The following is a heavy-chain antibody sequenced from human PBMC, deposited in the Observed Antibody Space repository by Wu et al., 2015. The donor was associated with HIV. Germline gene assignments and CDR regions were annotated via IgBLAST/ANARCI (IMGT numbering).Heavy chain of an antibody. CDR3: ARDLSENYYGSGRGSHWFDP. J-gene: IGHJ5*02. CDR2: INPNSGGT. V-gene: IGHV1-2*02. CDR1: GYIFTGYY. Sequence: QVQLVQSGAEVKKPGASVKVSCKASGYIFTGYYMHWVRQAPGQGLEWMGWINPNSGGTNYAQKFQGSVTTTRDTSISTAYMELSRLRSDDTAVYYCARDLSENYYGSGRGSHWFDPWGQGTLVTVSS. D-gene: IGHD3-10*01.